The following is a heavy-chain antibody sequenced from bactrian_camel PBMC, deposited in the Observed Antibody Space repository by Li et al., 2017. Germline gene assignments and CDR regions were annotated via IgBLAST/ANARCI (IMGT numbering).Heavy chain of an antibody. Sequence: VQLVESGGGSVLAGGSVRLSCAASGYTFNTYSWFRQAPGQEREGVAGIETGGSTWYADSVKGRFTISKDDAKNTVYLLMNSLKPEDTAMYYCAADPCVGEPRQWEEGGETMVTLTSWILGFGYWGQGTQVTVS. CDR2: IETGGST. CDR1: GYTFNTY. D-gene: IGHD5*01. CDR3: AADPCVGEPRQWEEGGETMVTLTSWILGFGY. J-gene: IGHJ6*01. V-gene: IGHV3S10*01.